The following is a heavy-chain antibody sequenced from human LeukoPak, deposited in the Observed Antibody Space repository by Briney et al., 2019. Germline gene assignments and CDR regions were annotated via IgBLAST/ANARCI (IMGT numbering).Heavy chain of an antibody. CDR1: GGSISSGSYY. Sequence: SETLSLTCTVSGGSISSGSYYWSWIRQPAGNGLEWIGRIYTSGSTNYNPTLKSRVTILVDTSKNQFSLKLSSVTAADTAVYYCARDRYGGNSGEFDYWGQGTLVTVSS. CDR3: ARDRYGGNSGEFDY. V-gene: IGHV4-61*02. CDR2: IYTSGST. J-gene: IGHJ4*02. D-gene: IGHD4-23*01.